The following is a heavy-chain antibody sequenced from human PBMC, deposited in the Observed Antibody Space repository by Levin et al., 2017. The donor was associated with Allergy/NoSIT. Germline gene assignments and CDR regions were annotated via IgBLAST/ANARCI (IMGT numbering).Heavy chain of an antibody. CDR2: INHSGST. CDR3: ARVGGWVDY. Sequence: GSLRLSCAVYGGSFSGYYWSWIRQPPGKGLEWIGEINHSGSTNYNPSLKSRVTISVDTSKNQFSLKLSSVTAADTAVYYCARVGGWVDYWGQGTLVTVSS. D-gene: IGHD6-19*01. CDR1: GGSFSGYY. V-gene: IGHV4-34*01. J-gene: IGHJ4*02.